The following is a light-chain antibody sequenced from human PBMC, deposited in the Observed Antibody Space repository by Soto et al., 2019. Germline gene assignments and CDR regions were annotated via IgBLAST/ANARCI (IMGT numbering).Light chain of an antibody. CDR1: QSVGSN. CDR3: QHYNNWPPTWT. Sequence: EIVLTQSPATLSVSPGERATLSCRASQSVGSNLAWYQQNPGQAPRGLIYGASTRATGIPARFSGSGSGTEFTLTISSLQSEDFAVYHCQHYNNWPPTWTFGQGTKVDIK. V-gene: IGKV3-15*01. CDR2: GAS. J-gene: IGKJ1*01.